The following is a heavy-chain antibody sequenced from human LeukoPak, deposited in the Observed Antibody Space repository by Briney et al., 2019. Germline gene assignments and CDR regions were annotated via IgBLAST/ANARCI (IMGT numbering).Heavy chain of an antibody. V-gene: IGHV4-59*01. J-gene: IGHJ4*02. D-gene: IGHD5-24*01. CDR3: ARVRRDGYPS. CDR2: IYYSGST. Sequence: SETLSLTSTVSGGSISSYYWSWIRQPPGKGLEWIGYIYYSGSTNYNPSLKSRVTISVDTSKNQFSLKLSSVTAADTAVYYCARVRRDGYPSWGQGTLVTVSS. CDR1: GGSISSYY.